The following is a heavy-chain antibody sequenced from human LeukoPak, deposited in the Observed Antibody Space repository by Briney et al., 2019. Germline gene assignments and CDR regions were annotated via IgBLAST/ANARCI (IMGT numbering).Heavy chain of an antibody. CDR3: ARGFYDFWSGSQPFDY. Sequence: GGSLRLSCAASGFTFSNYWMSWVRQAPGKGLEWVANIKQDGSEKYYVDSVKGRFTISRDNAKNSLYLQMNSLRAEDTAVYYCARGFYDFWSGSQPFDYWGQGTLVTVSS. D-gene: IGHD3-3*01. J-gene: IGHJ4*02. CDR2: IKQDGSEK. CDR1: GFTFSNYW. V-gene: IGHV3-7*04.